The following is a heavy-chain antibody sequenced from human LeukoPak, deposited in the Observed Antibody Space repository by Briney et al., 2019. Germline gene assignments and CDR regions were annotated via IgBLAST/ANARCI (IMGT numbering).Heavy chain of an antibody. D-gene: IGHD1-26*01. CDR2: IYSGGST. CDR1: GFTVSSNY. Sequence: PGGSLRLSCAASGFTVSSNYMSWVRQAPGKGLECVTVIYSGGSTYYADSVKGRFTISRDNAKNSLYLQVNSLRAEDTAVHYCARLSGNYYVDYWGQGTLVTVSS. CDR3: ARLSGNYYVDY. V-gene: IGHV3-53*01. J-gene: IGHJ4*02.